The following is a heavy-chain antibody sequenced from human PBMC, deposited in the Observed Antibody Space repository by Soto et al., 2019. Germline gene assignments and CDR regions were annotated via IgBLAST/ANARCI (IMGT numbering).Heavy chain of an antibody. J-gene: IGHJ4*02. Sequence: QLQLQESGSGLVKPSQTLSLTCAVSGGSISSGGYSWSWIRQPPGKGLEWIGYIYHSGSTYYNPSLKSRVTISVDRSKNQFSLKLISVTAADTAVYYCARGLNTAAALDYWGQGTLVTVSS. D-gene: IGHD6-13*01. CDR3: ARGLNTAAALDY. CDR2: IYHSGST. CDR1: GGSISSGGYS. V-gene: IGHV4-30-2*01.